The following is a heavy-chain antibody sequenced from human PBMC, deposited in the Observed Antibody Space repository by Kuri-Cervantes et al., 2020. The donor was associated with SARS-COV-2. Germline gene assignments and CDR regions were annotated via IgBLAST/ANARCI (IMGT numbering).Heavy chain of an antibody. Sequence: GESLKISCAASGFTFSSYAMSWVRQAPGEGLEWVSYISSSSSTIYYADSVKGRFTISRDNAKNSLYLQMNSLRDEDTAVYYCARVDCSGGSCYPQFDPWGQGTLVTVSS. CDR1: GFTFSSYA. J-gene: IGHJ5*02. D-gene: IGHD2-15*01. V-gene: IGHV3-48*02. CDR3: ARVDCSGGSCYPQFDP. CDR2: ISSSSSTI.